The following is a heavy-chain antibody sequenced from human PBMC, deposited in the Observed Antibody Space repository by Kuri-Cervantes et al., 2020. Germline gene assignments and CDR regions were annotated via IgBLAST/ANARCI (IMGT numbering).Heavy chain of an antibody. CDR3: ARGPILTGYYFHYYYMDV. CDR1: GGSFSGYY. J-gene: IGHJ6*03. D-gene: IGHD3-9*01. CDR2: IYHSGGT. V-gene: IGHV4-34*01. Sequence: SQTLSLTCAVYGGSFSGYYWSWIRQPPGKGLEWIGSIYHSGGTYYNPSLKSRVTISVDTSKNQFSLKLSSVTAADTAVYYCARGPILTGYYFHYYYMDVWGKGTTVTVSS.